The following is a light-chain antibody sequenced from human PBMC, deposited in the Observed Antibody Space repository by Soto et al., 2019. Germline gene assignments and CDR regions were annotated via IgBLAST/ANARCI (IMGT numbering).Light chain of an antibody. CDR1: QGISSS. J-gene: IGKJ1*01. V-gene: IGKV1-13*02. CDR2: EAS. Sequence: AIQLTQSPSSLYASLGDRVTITCRASQGISSSLAWFQQKAGNPPKVLIYEASVLEAGVSSRFSGSGSGTDFTLSISSLQPEDFATYYCQQFNSYPWTFGQGTTVEVK. CDR3: QQFNSYPWT.